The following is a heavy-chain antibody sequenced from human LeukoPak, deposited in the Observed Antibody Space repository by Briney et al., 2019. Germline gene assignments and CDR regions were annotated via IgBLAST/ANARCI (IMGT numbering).Heavy chain of an antibody. J-gene: IGHJ5*01. CDR1: GFALKSYS. V-gene: IGHV3-21*01. CDR3: ARVAVSGPTGWFDS. Sequence: GSLRLSCAGSGFALKSYSLSWVRQAPGKGLEWVSSISSTSAYIYYADSVKGRFTISRDNVDNVVYLQMNSLGAEDTAVYYCARVAVSGPTGWFDSWGQGTLVSVSS. D-gene: IGHD2-8*02. CDR2: ISSTSAYI.